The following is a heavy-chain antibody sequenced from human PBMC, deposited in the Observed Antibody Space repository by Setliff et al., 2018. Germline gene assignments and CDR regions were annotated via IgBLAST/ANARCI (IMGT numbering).Heavy chain of an antibody. CDR2: IFHSGAT. J-gene: IGHJ3*02. CDR1: GGSISSGGYY. CDR3: AREMIKRITMVRGVISSDAFDI. V-gene: IGHV4-61*08. D-gene: IGHD3-10*01. Sequence: PSETLSLTCTVSGGSISSGGYYWSWVRQPPGRGLEWIGYIFHSGATNYNPSLKSRVTISFGTSKNQFSLKLTSVTAADTAVYYCAREMIKRITMVRGVISSDAFDIWGQGTMVTVSS.